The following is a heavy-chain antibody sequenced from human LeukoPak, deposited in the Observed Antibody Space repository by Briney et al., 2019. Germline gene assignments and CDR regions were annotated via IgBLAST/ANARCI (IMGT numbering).Heavy chain of an antibody. Sequence: ASVKVSCKASGYTFTSYAMHWVRQAPGQRLEWMGWINAGNGNTKYSQEFQGRVTITRDTSASTAYMELSSLRSEDTAVYYCARVNDSLITMIVGDFDYWGQGTLVTVSS. CDR1: GYTFTSYA. D-gene: IGHD3-22*01. CDR3: ARVNDSLITMIVGDFDY. J-gene: IGHJ4*02. V-gene: IGHV1-3*01. CDR2: INAGNGNT.